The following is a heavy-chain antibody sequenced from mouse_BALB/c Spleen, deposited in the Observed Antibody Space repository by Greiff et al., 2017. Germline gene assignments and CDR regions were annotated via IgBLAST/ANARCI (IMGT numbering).Heavy chain of an antibody. Sequence: VQLQQSGAELVRPGTSVKVSCKASGYAFTNYLIEWVKQRPGQGLEWIGVINPGSGGPNYNEKFKGKATLTADKSSSTAYMQLSSLTSDDSAVYFCARRGGISYAMDYWGQGTSVTVSS. CDR1: GYAFTNYL. V-gene: IGHV1-54*01. CDR2: INPGSGGP. J-gene: IGHJ4*01. D-gene: IGHD2-14*01. CDR3: ARRGGISYAMDY.